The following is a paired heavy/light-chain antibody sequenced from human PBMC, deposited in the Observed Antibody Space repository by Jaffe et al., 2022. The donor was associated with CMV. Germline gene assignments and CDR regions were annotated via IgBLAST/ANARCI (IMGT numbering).Heavy chain of an antibody. CDR2: IYTSGST. J-gene: IGHJ6*02. D-gene: IGHD3-3*01. Sequence: QVQLQESGPGLVKPSETLSLTCTVSGGSISSYYWSWIRQPAGKGLEWIGRIYTSGSTNYNPSLKSRVTMSVDTSKNQFSLKLSSVTAADTAVYYCARSTYYDFWSGHYSYYGMDVWGQGTTVTVSS. CDR1: GGSISSYY. V-gene: IGHV4-4*07. CDR3: ARSTYYDFWSGHYSYYGMDV.
Light chain of an antibody. CDR1: QSLLHSNGYNY. CDR2: LGS. CDR3: MQALQTPLT. J-gene: IGKJ4*01. Sequence: DIVMTQSPLSLPVTPGEPASISCRSSQSLLHSNGYNYLDWYLQKPGKSPQLLIYLGSNRASGVPDRFSGSGSGTDFTLKISRVEAEDVGVYYCMQALQTPLTFGGGTKVEIK. V-gene: IGKV2-28*01.